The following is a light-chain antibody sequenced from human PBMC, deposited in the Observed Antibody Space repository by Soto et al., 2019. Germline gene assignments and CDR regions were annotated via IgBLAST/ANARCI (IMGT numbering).Light chain of an antibody. CDR3: QQRSNWPPVT. CDR1: QSINRH. V-gene: IGKV3-11*01. CDR2: DAS. Sequence: EIVLTQSPATLSSSPGERATLSCRASQSINRHLAWYQQKPGQAPRLLILDASDRATGIPARFSGSGSGTDFTLTISSLEPEDFAVYYCQQRSNWPPVTVGGGTKVDIK. J-gene: IGKJ4*01.